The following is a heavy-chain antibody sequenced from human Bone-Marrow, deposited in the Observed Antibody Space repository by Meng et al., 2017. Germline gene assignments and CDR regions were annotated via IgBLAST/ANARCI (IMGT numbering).Heavy chain of an antibody. CDR1: GGSFSDYY. J-gene: IGHJ4*02. V-gene: IGHV4-34*01. Sequence: QRQLQESGPGLVKPSETRSLTCVVSGGSFSDYYWSWIRQPPGKGLEWIGEINHSGRTNYNPSLESRATISVDTSQNNLSLKLSSVTAADSAVYYCARGPTTMAHDFDYWGQGTLVTVSS. CDR2: INHSGRT. D-gene: IGHD4-11*01. CDR3: ARGPTTMAHDFDY.